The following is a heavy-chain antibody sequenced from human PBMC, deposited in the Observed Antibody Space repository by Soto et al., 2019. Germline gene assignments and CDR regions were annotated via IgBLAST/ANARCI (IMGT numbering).Heavy chain of an antibody. CDR2: IIPIFGTA. D-gene: IGHD6-6*01. V-gene: IGHV1-69*01. CDR3: ARDQWSFEYSSFYYYGMDV. J-gene: IGHJ6*02. Sequence: QVQLVQSGAEVKKPGSSVKVSCKASGGTFSSYAITWVRQAPGQGLEWMGGIIPIFGTANYAQKFQGRVTITADESTSTAYMELSSLRSEDTAVYYCARDQWSFEYSSFYYYGMDVWGQGTKVTVPS. CDR1: GGTFSSYA.